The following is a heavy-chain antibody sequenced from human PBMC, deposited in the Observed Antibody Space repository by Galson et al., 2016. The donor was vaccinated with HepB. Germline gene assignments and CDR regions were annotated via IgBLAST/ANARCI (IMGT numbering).Heavy chain of an antibody. CDR1: GFSFSNYA. D-gene: IGHD3-10*01. J-gene: IGHJ4*02. Sequence: SGFSFSNYAVHWVRQAPGTGLEWVAVISYNGGNKYYAASVKGRFTISRDNSKNTLYLQMNSLTTEDTAMYYCARGSRLKSDAHYFDYWGPGTLVTVSS. V-gene: IGHV3-30-3*01. CDR2: ISYNGGNK. CDR3: ARGSRLKSDAHYFDY.